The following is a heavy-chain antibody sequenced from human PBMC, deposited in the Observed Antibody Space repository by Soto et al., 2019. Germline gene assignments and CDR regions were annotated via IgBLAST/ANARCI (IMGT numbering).Heavy chain of an antibody. CDR3: AKEGHTSGRCGCFNI. D-gene: IGHD6-19*01. V-gene: IGHV3-30*18. J-gene: IGHJ3*02. CDR1: GFTLSSSV. CDR2: ISVDGRND. Sequence: GGSLRLSCEASGFTLSSSVMHWVRQAPGKRLEWLSVISVDGRNDLHAGAVKGRFTISRDISKNMVYLQMNDLRPDDTAMYFCAKEGHTSGRCGCFNIWGQGTMVTVSS.